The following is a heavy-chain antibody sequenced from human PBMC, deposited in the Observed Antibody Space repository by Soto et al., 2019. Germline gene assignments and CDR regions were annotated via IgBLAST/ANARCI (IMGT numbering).Heavy chain of an antibody. Sequence: GGSLRLSCAASGFTFSSYAMSWVRQAPGKGLEWVSAISGSGGSTYYADSVKGRFTISRDSSKNTLYLQMNSLRAEDTAVYYCAKDSRYCSGGSCNYYYYGMDVWGQGTTVTVSS. V-gene: IGHV3-23*01. J-gene: IGHJ6*02. CDR3: AKDSRYCSGGSCNYYYYGMDV. CDR2: ISGSGGST. CDR1: GFTFSSYA. D-gene: IGHD2-15*01.